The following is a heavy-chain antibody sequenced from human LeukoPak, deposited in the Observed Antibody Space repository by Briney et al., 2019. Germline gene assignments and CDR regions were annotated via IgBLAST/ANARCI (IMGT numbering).Heavy chain of an antibody. Sequence: SETLSLTCTVSGGSISSSSYYWGWIRQPPGKGLEWIGSMFYSGSTYYSPSLKSRVTISVDTSKNQFSLKLSSVTAADTAVYYCARDRVAAARPSPFDIWGQGTMVSVSS. CDR1: GGSISSSSYY. CDR2: MFYSGST. D-gene: IGHD6-13*01. J-gene: IGHJ3*02. CDR3: ARDRVAAARPSPFDI. V-gene: IGHV4-39*07.